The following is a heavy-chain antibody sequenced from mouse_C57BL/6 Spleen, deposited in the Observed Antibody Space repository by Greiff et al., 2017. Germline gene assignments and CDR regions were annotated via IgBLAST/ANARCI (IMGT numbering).Heavy chain of an antibody. D-gene: IGHD1-1*01. CDR2: IDPSDSET. Sequence: VQLQQPGAELVRPGSSVKLSCKASGYTFTSYWMHWVKQRPIQGLEWIGNIDPSDSETHYNQKFKDKATLTVDKSSSTAYMQLSSLTSEDSAVYDCAGNYGGSSSWYFDVWGTGTTVTVSS. J-gene: IGHJ1*03. CDR3: AGNYGGSSSWYFDV. V-gene: IGHV1-52*01. CDR1: GYTFTSYW.